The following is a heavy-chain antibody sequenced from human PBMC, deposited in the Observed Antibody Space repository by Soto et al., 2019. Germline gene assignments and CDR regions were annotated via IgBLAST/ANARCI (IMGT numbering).Heavy chain of an antibody. Sequence: QVQLVESGGGVVQPGRSLRLSCAASGFTFSTYAMHWVRQAPGKGLRWVAVISDDGSNKYKADSVRGRFSISRDNSKNTLYLQMNSLRAEDTAVYYCTRASRVRGVIGWFDPWGQGTLVTVSS. CDR3: TRASRVRGVIGWFDP. V-gene: IGHV3-30*04. CDR1: GFTFSTYA. D-gene: IGHD3-10*01. J-gene: IGHJ5*02. CDR2: ISDDGSNK.